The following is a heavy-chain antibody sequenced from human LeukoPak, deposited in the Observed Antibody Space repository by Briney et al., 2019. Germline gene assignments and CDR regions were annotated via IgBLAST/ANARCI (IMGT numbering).Heavy chain of an antibody. CDR2: ISGSGGST. D-gene: IGHD4-17*01. CDR3: AKDYGDYFGWFDP. Sequence: GGSLRLSCAASGFTFSSYAMSWVRQAPGKGLEWGSAISGSGGSTYYADSVTGRFTISRDNSKNTLYLQMNSLRAEDTAVYYCAKDYGDYFGWFDPWGQGTLVTVSS. J-gene: IGHJ5*02. V-gene: IGHV3-23*01. CDR1: GFTFSSYA.